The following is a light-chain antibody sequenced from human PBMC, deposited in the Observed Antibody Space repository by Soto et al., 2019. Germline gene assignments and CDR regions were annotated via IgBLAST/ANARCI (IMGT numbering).Light chain of an antibody. CDR3: SSYSTSSTRII. Sequence: QSALTQPASVSGSPGQSITISCTGTSSDVGSFNLVSWYQQHPGKAPKFMIYEVSERPSGVSNRFSGSKSGNTASLTISGLQAEDEADYYCSSYSTSSTRIIFGGGTKLTVL. J-gene: IGLJ2*01. CDR2: EVS. CDR1: SSDVGSFNL. V-gene: IGLV2-23*02.